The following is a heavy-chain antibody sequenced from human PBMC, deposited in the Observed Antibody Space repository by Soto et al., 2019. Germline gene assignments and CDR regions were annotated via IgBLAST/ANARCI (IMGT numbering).Heavy chain of an antibody. CDR3: AREEVFRWYNWFDP. D-gene: IGHD2-8*01. J-gene: IGHJ5*02. Sequence: SQTLSLTCAIPGDSVSSNSAAWNWIRQSPSRGLEWLGRTYYRSKWYNDYAVSVKSRITINPDTSKNQFSLQLNSVTPEDTAVYYCAREEVFRWYNWFDPWGQGPLVTVSS. CDR1: GDSVSSNSAA. V-gene: IGHV6-1*01. CDR2: TYYRSKWYN.